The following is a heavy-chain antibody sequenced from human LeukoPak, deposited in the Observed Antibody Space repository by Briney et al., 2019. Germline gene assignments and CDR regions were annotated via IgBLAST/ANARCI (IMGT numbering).Heavy chain of an antibody. CDR3: ARETGLQQVLDY. CDR2: ISSSGSTI. J-gene: IGHJ4*02. V-gene: IGHV3-48*03. Sequence: GGSLRLSCAASGFTFSSYEMNWVRQAPGKGLEWVSYISSSGSTIYYADSVKGRFTISRDNAKNSLYLQMNSLRAEDTAVYYCARETGLQQVLDYWGQGTLVTVSS. CDR1: GFTFSSYE. D-gene: IGHD3-9*01.